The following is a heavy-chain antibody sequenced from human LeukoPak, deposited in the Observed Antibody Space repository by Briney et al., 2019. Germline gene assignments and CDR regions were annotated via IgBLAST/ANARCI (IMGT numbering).Heavy chain of an antibody. J-gene: IGHJ6*02. D-gene: IGHD3-10*01. CDR1: GDAFNSHT. V-gene: IGHV1-69*10. CDR2: IIPCFGIP. CDR3: ARDFWGTMGRAASMDV. Sequence: ASVKVSCKSSGDAFNSHTINWVRQAPGQGLEWVGSIIPCFGIPSYAQKFKGRVTISADTSTTTAYMDVTSLRSEDTAVCYCARDFWGTMGRAASMDVWGQGTTVTVSS.